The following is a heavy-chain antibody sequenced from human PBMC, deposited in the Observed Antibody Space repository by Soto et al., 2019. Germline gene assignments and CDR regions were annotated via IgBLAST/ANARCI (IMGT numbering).Heavy chain of an antibody. CDR1: GYTFTVAV. CDR2: ISTYNGDT. D-gene: IGHD5-12*01. V-gene: IGHV1-18*01. J-gene: IGHJ6*01. CDR3: AREGVAPYYYYGMDV. Sequence: ASLKRSRKSAGYTFTVAVIGWVRHTTGQGLEWMGWISTYNGDTNYAQTFQGRVTMTTDTATSTVRMEVRSLRSDDTAVYYCAREGVAPYYYYGMDVWGQGTPVSVSS.